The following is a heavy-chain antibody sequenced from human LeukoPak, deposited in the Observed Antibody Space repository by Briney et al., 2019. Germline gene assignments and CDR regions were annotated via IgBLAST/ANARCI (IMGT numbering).Heavy chain of an antibody. CDR1: GGSISSSSYY. V-gene: IGHV4-39*07. CDR3: ARGLSSWYFDY. J-gene: IGHJ4*02. D-gene: IGHD3-10*01. CDR2: IYYSGST. Sequence: SETLSLTCTVSGGSISSSSYYWGWIRQSPVKGLEWIGNIYYSGSTNYNPSLRSRATISIDTSKNQFSLKLNSVTAADTAVYYCARGLSSWYFDYWGQGTLVTVSS.